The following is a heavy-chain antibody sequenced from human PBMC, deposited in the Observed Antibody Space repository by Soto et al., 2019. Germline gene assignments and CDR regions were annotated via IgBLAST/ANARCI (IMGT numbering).Heavy chain of an antibody. CDR1: GGTFSSYT. D-gene: IGHD6-6*01. V-gene: IGHV1-69*02. J-gene: IGHJ5*02. Sequence: ASVKVSCKASGGTFSSYTISWVRQAPGQGLEWMGRIIPILGIANYAQKFQGRVTITADKSTSTAYMELSSLRFEDTAVYYCARSIAARPSWFDPWGQGTLVTVSS. CDR2: IIPILGIA. CDR3: ARSIAARPSWFDP.